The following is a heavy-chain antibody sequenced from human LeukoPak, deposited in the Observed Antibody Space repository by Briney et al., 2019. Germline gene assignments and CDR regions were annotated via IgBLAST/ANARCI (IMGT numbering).Heavy chain of an antibody. CDR1: GFTFSSYS. CDR2: ISSSSSYI. D-gene: IGHD3-9*01. CDR3: ARDISPQTDAFDI. Sequence: GGSLRLSCAASGFTFSSYSMNWVRQAPGKGLEWVSSISSSSSYIYYADSVKGRFTISRDNAKNSLYLQMNSLRAEDTAVYYCARDISPQTDAFDIWGQGTMVTVFS. V-gene: IGHV3-21*01. J-gene: IGHJ3*02.